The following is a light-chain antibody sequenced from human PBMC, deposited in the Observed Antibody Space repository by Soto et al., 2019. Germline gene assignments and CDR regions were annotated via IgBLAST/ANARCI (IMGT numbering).Light chain of an antibody. V-gene: IGKV3-20*01. J-gene: IGKJ1*01. CDR3: QQYGSSPWT. Sequence: EIVLTQSPGTLSLSPGERATLSCRASQSVSSSYLAWYQQKPGQAPRPLIYGASSRAIGIPDRFSGSGSGTDFTLTISRLEPEDFAVYYCQQYGSSPWTFGQATKVDI. CDR2: GAS. CDR1: QSVSSSY.